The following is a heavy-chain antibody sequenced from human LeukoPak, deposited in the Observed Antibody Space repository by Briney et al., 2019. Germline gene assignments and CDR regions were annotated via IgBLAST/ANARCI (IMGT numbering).Heavy chain of an antibody. Sequence: GASVKVSCKASGYTFTGYYMHWVRQAPGQGLEWMGWINPNSGGTNYAQKFQGRVTMTRDTSISTAYMELSSLRSEDTAVYYCATEGHSSGWTFGYWGQGTLVTVSS. J-gene: IGHJ4*02. CDR2: INPNSGGT. D-gene: IGHD6-19*01. CDR1: GYTFTGYY. V-gene: IGHV1-2*02. CDR3: ATEGHSSGWTFGY.